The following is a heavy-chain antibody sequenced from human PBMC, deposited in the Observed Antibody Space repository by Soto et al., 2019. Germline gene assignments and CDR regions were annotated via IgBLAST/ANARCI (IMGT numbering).Heavy chain of an antibody. CDR2: MNPNSGNT. D-gene: IGHD3-3*01. Sequence: QVQLVQSGAEVKKPGASVKVSCKASGYTFTSYDINWVRQATGQGLEWMGWMNPNSGNTGYAQKFQGRVTMXXXTXXSTAYMELSSLRSEDTAVYYWARGADFWSGYYGDYWGQGTLVTVSS. J-gene: IGHJ4*02. CDR3: ARGADFWSGYYGDY. CDR1: GYTFTSYD. V-gene: IGHV1-8*01.